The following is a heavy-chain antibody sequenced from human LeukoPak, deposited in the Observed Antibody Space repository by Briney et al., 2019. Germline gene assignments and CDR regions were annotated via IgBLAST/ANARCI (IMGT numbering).Heavy chain of an antibody. CDR1: GDSVSRISAT. D-gene: IGHD3-9*01. CDR2: TYYRSKWYS. V-gene: IGHV6-1*01. J-gene: IGHJ6*03. Sequence: SQTLSLTCAISGDSVSRISATWNCIRQSPSRGLEWLGRTYYRSKWYSDYGVSVKSRITINPDTSKNQFSLQLNSVTPEDTAVYYCARGLVPEGHHYYYYMDVWGKGTTVTVSS. CDR3: ARGLVPEGHHYYYYMDV.